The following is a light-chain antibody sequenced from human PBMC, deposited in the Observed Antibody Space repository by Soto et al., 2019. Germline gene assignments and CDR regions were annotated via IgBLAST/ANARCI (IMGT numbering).Light chain of an antibody. CDR1: NSDVGGYNY. Sequence: QSVLTQPASVSGSPGQSITISHTGTNSDVGGYNYVSWYQQHPGKAPKLVIYDVSNRPSGVSNRFSGSKSGNTASLTISGLLAEDEADYYCSSYTSSSICVFGTGTKVT. CDR2: DVS. CDR3: SSYTSSSICV. J-gene: IGLJ1*01. V-gene: IGLV2-14*01.